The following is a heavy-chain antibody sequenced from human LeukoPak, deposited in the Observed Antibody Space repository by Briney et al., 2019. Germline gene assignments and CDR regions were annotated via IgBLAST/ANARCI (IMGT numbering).Heavy chain of an antibody. V-gene: IGHV3-7*03. CDR2: IEGDGSEK. CDR3: AGGSGRLIDY. D-gene: IGHD6-19*01. J-gene: IGHJ4*02. CDR1: GFTFSSFW. Sequence: GGSLRLSCAASGFTFSSFWMNWVRHTPGKGLERVANIEGDGSEKNYMDSVKGRFTISRDNAKKSLHLQMNSLRAEDTGVYYCAGGSGRLIDYWGQGTLVTVSS.